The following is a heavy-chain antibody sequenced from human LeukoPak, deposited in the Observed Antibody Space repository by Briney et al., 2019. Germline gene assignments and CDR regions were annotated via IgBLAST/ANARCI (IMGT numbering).Heavy chain of an antibody. D-gene: IGHD6-13*01. V-gene: IGHV4-34*01. CDR1: GGSFSGYY. J-gene: IGHJ6*03. CDR3: ARGWDSSSWYYYYYMDV. CDR2: INHSGST. Sequence: SETLSLTCAVYGGSFSGYYWSWIRQPPGKGLEWIGEINHSGSTNYNPSLKSRVTISVDTSKNQFSLKLSSVTAADTAVYYCARGWDSSSWYYYYYMDVWGKGTTVTISS.